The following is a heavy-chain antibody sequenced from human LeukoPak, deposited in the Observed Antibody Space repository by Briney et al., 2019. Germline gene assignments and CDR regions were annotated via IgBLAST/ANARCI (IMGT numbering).Heavy chain of an antibody. CDR1: GFTFSSYW. Sequence: GGSLRLSCAASGFTFSSYWMDWVRQAPWKGLEWVANIKQDGSEKYYVNTVKGRFTISRDNAQNSLYLQMNSLRGEDTAVYYCARVRGGYCSGTSCYNAFDIWGQGTMVTVSS. D-gene: IGHD2-2*02. V-gene: IGHV3-7*01. CDR2: IKQDGSEK. CDR3: ARVRGGYCSGTSCYNAFDI. J-gene: IGHJ3*02.